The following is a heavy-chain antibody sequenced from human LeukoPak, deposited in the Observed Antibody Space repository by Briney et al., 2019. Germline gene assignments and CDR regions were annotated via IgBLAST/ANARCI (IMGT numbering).Heavy chain of an antibody. CDR2: INHVGSS. V-gene: IGHV4-34*01. CDR1: GGSLSNYQ. J-gene: IGHJ4*02. CDR3: ARGVSTHSDTGDYGGGYYYFDN. D-gene: IGHD4-17*01. Sequence: PSETLSLTCAVNGGSLSNYQWTWIRQSPEKGLEWIGKINHVGSSNYNPSLKSRVAVSLEAPKNQFSLELRSVTAADTAVYYCARGVSTHSDTGDYGGGYYYFDNWGQGILVTLSS.